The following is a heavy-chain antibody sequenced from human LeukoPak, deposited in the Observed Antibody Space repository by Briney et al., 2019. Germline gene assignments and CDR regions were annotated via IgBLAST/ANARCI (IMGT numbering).Heavy chain of an antibody. D-gene: IGHD2-2*01. CDR3: ASQTEHCSSTSGSSFDY. J-gene: IGHJ4*02. V-gene: IGHV5-51*01. CDR1: GYSFTSYW. CDR2: IYPGGSDT. Sequence: GESLKIYCKGSGYSFTSYWIGWVRQMPGKGLEWIGIIYPGGSDTRYSPSFQGQVTISADKSISTAYLQWSSLKASDTAMYYCASQTEHCSSTSGSSFDYWGQGTLVTVSS.